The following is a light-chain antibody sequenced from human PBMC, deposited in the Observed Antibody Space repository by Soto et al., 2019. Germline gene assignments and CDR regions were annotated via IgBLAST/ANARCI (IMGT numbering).Light chain of an antibody. CDR1: QSVTSNY. CDR2: DAS. J-gene: IGKJ1*01. V-gene: IGKV3-11*01. Sequence: EIVLAQSPGTLSLSPGERAALSCRGSQSVTSNYLAWYQQRPGQAPRLLIYDASNRATGVPARFSGSRSGTDFTLTISDLEPADFGLYYCQQRLNWPPGFGQGTKVDIK. CDR3: QQRLNWPPG.